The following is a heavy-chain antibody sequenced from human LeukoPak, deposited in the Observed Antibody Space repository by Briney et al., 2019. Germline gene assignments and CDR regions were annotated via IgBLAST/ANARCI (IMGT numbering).Heavy chain of an antibody. V-gene: IGHV3-23*01. CDR1: GFTFSSHA. CDR3: AKAMVRGVIIPFDY. CDR2: ISGSGGST. D-gene: IGHD3-10*01. J-gene: IGHJ4*02. Sequence: GGSLRLSCAASGFTFSSHAMSWVRQAPGKGLEWVSAISGSGGSTYYADSVKGRFTISRDNSKNTLYLQMNSLRAEDTAVYYCAKAMVRGVIIPFDYWGQGTLVTVSS.